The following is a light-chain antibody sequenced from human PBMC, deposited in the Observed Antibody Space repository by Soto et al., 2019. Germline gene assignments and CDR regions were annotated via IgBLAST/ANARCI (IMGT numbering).Light chain of an antibody. CDR3: QQFASSPPLT. CDR2: GAS. J-gene: IGKJ5*01. Sequence: EILLTQSPSTLSLSPAGIATLPCTASKSVSSYLAWYQQKPGQAPRLLIYGASSRAADIPDRFSGSGSGTDFTLTISRLEPEDFAVYYCQQFASSPPLTFGQGTRLE. V-gene: IGKV3-20*01. CDR1: KSVSSY.